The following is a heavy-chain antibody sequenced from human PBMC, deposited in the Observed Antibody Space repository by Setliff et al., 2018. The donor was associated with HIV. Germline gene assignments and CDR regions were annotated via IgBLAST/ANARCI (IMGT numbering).Heavy chain of an antibody. CDR1: GYSFTFYG. CDR3: ATPGVGAGAFDI. Sequence: ASVKVSCKASGYSFTFYGLHWVRQAPGQGLEWMGWVSVYNGNTKYAENFQDRLTLTTDASTGIGFMELRGLRSDDTAVYYCATPGVGAGAFDIWGRGTMVTVSS. D-gene: IGHD3-10*01. CDR2: VSVYNGNT. J-gene: IGHJ3*02. V-gene: IGHV1-18*04.